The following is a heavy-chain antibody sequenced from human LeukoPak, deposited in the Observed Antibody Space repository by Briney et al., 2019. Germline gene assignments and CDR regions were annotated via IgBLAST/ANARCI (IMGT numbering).Heavy chain of an antibody. V-gene: IGHV3-23*01. CDR3: AKVWQWLVTGGFDY. D-gene: IGHD6-19*01. CDR2: ISGSGGST. J-gene: IGHJ4*02. Sequence: GGSLRLSCAASGFTFSSYAMSWVHQAPGKGLEWVSAISGSGGSTYYADSVKGRFTISRDNSKNTLYLQMNSLRAEDTAVYYCAKVWQWLVTGGFDYWGQGTLVTVSS. CDR1: GFTFSSYA.